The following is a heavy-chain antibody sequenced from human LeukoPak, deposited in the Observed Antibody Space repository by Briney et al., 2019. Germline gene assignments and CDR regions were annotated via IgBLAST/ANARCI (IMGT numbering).Heavy chain of an antibody. CDR2: ISSYNGNT. J-gene: IGHJ5*02. D-gene: IGHD1-14*01. CDR3: ARPRRSGWSFDP. Sequence: ASVKVSCKASGYTFNSYAISWLRQAPGQGLEWMGWISSYNGNTNYAQKLHGRVTMTTDTSTSTAYMELRSLRSDDTAIYYCARPRRSGWSFDPWGQGTLVTVSS. CDR1: GYTFNSYA. V-gene: IGHV1-18*01.